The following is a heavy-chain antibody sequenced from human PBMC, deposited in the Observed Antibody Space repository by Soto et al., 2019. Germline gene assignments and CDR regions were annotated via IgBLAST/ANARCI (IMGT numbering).Heavy chain of an antibody. V-gene: IGHV4-61*01. CDR3: ARDLWGYCGTDCYPLDV. J-gene: IGHJ6*02. D-gene: IGHD2-21*02. CDR2: IHYSGST. Sequence: SETLSLTCTVPGGSVNIGTYYWSWIRQPPGKGLEWIGFIHYSGSTNYNPSLKSRVTMSVDTSKSQFSLKLNSVTAADTAVYYCARDLWGYCGTDCYPLDVWGQGTTVTVSS. CDR1: GGSVNIGTYY.